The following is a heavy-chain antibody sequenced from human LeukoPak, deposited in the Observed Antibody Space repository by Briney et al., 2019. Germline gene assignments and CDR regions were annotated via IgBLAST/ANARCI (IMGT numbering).Heavy chain of an antibody. CDR3: ASGGSGGSSYDY. CDR2: IIPILGIA. J-gene: IGHJ4*02. V-gene: IGHV1-69*04. Sequence: APVKVSCKASGGTFSSYAISWVRQAPGQGLEWMGRIIPILGIANYAQKFQGRVTITADKSTSTAYMELSSLRSEDTAVYYCASGGSGGSSYDYWGQETLVTVSS. D-gene: IGHD2-15*01. CDR1: GGTFSSYA.